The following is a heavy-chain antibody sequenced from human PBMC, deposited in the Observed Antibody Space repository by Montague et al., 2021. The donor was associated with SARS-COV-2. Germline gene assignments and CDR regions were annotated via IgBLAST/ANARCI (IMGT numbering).Heavy chain of an antibody. D-gene: IGHD3-3*01. CDR3: ARGGTIFGVVIRPFDY. V-gene: IGHV4-31*03. J-gene: IGHJ4*02. CDR1: GGSISSGGYY. CDR2: IYYSGST. Sequence: TLSLTCPVSGGSISSGGYYWSWIRQHPGKGLEWIGYIYYSGSTYYNPSLKSRVTISVDTSKNQFSLKLSSVTAADTAVYYCARGGTIFGVVIRPFDYWGQGTLVTVSS.